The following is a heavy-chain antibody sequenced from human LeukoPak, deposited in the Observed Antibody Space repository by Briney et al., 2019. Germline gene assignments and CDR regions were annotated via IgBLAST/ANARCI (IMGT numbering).Heavy chain of an antibody. D-gene: IGHD1-26*01. CDR1: DGSISSYY. CDR2: IYYSGST. J-gene: IGHJ4*02. CDR3: ARDKIVGATTRHFDY. Sequence: PSETLSLTCTVSDGSISSYYWSWIRQPPGKGLEWIGYIYYSGSTNYNPSLKSRVTISVDTSKNQFSLKLSSVTAADTAVYYCARDKIVGATTRHFDYWGQGTLVTVSS. V-gene: IGHV4-59*01.